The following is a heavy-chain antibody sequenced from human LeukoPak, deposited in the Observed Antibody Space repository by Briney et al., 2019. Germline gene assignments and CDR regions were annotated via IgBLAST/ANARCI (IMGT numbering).Heavy chain of an antibody. CDR2: IYYSGST. CDR1: GGSISSGDYY. V-gene: IGHV4-30-4*01. Sequence: SETLSLTCTVSGGSISSGDYYWSWIRQPPGKGLEWIGYIYYSGSTYYNPSLKSRVTISVDTSKNQFSLRLSSVTAADTAVYYCASHYVWGSYLTGWGQGTLVTVSS. J-gene: IGHJ4*02. CDR3: ASHYVWGSYLTG. D-gene: IGHD3-16*02.